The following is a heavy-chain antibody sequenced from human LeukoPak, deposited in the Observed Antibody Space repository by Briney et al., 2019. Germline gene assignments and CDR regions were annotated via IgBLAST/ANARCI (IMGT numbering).Heavy chain of an antibody. D-gene: IGHD6-13*01. J-gene: IGHJ4*02. Sequence: PGGSLRLSCAASGFTFSSYSMNWVRQAPGKGLEWVSSISSSSSYIYYADSVKGRFTISRDNAKNSLYLQMNSLGAEDTAVYYCARLYSSSWYLSGDFDYWGQGTLVTVSS. CDR1: GFTFSSYS. V-gene: IGHV3-21*01. CDR2: ISSSSSYI. CDR3: ARLYSSSWYLSGDFDY.